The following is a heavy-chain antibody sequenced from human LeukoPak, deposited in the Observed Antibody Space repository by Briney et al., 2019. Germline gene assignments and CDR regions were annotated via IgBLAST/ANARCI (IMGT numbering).Heavy chain of an antibody. Sequence: SETLSLTCTVSGGSISSYYWSWIRQPPGKGLEWIGYIYYSGSTNYNPSLKSRVTISVDTSKNQFSLKLSSVTAADTAVYYCARDSHSSGYQDWGQGTLVTVSS. J-gene: IGHJ4*02. CDR2: IYYSGST. D-gene: IGHD3-22*01. V-gene: IGHV4-59*01. CDR3: ARDSHSSGYQD. CDR1: GGSISSYY.